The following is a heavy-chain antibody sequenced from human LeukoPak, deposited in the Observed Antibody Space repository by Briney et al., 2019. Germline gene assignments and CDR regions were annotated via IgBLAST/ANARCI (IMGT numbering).Heavy chain of an antibody. CDR1: GFTFSNYW. Sequence: GGSLRLSCAASGFTFSNYWMSWVRQAPGKGLEWVANIKQDGSEKYYVDSVKGRFTVSREIDKKSMFMQMNRLRAGDTDVYYCARRRCSSLSCFFDYWGQGTLVTVSS. CDR2: IKQDGSEK. D-gene: IGHD2-2*01. V-gene: IGHV3-7*01. CDR3: ARRRCSSLSCFFDY. J-gene: IGHJ4*02.